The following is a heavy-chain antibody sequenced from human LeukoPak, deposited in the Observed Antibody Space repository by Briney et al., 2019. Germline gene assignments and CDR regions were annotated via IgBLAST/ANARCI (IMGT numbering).Heavy chain of an antibody. Sequence: GGSLRLSCAASGLTFSSYAMTWVRQAPGKGLEWVPSISDSGYYTYYADSVKGRFTISRDNSKNTLYLQMNSLRAEDTAVYYCAHIFYYGSGSYGDYWGQGTLVTVSS. J-gene: IGHJ4*02. CDR3: AHIFYYGSGSYGDY. CDR2: ISDSGYYT. D-gene: IGHD3-10*01. V-gene: IGHV3-23*01. CDR1: GLTFSSYA.